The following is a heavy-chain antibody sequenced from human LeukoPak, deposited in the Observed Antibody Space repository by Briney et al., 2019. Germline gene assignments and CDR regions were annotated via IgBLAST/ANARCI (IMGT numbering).Heavy chain of an antibody. Sequence: GGSLRLSCAASEFTFSIHNMDWVRQAPGKGLEWISYINSGGDATHYADSVKGRFTISRDDAKNSLYMQMNSLTAEDTAVYYCARGAGRYGDYRDYWGQGTLVTVSS. J-gene: IGHJ4*02. CDR3: ARGAGRYGDYRDY. CDR2: INSGGDAT. CDR1: EFTFSIHN. V-gene: IGHV3-48*04. D-gene: IGHD4-17*01.